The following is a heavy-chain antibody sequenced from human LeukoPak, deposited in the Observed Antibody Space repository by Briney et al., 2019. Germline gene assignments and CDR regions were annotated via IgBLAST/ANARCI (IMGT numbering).Heavy chain of an antibody. Sequence: PGGSLRLSCAASGFTFSSYWMHWVRQAPGKGLVWVSRINTDESSTSYADSVKGRFTISRDNAKNSLYLQMNSLRAEDTALYYCAKAFSGSYYNQPDFWGQGTLVTVSS. D-gene: IGHD3-10*01. J-gene: IGHJ4*02. CDR1: GFTFSSYW. CDR3: AKAFSGSYYNQPDF. CDR2: INTDESST. V-gene: IGHV3-74*01.